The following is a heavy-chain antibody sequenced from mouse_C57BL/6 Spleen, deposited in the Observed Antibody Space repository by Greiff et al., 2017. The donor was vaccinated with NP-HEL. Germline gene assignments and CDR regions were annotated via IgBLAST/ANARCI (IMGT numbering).Heavy chain of an antibody. D-gene: IGHD3-2*02. Sequence: VQLQQSGPELVKPGASVKISCKASGYAFSSSWMNWVKLRPGKGLEWIGRIYPGDGDTNYNGKFKGKATLTADKSSSTAYMQLSSLTSEDSAVYFCARGGSSGYSYAMDYWGQGTSVTVSS. CDR1: GYAFSSSW. J-gene: IGHJ4*01. CDR3: ARGGSSGYSYAMDY. V-gene: IGHV1-82*01. CDR2: IYPGDGDT.